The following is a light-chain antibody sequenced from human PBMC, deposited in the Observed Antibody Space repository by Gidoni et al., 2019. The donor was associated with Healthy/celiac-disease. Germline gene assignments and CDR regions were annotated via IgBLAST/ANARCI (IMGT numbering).Light chain of an antibody. J-gene: IGKJ3*01. V-gene: IGKV1-5*03. Sequence: DIQMTQYPSTLSASVGDRVTITCRASQSISSWLAWYQQKPGKAPKLLIYKASSLESGVPSRFSGSGSGTEFPLTISSLQPDDFATYYCQQYNSSPFTFGPGTKVDIK. CDR1: QSISSW. CDR3: QQYNSSPFT. CDR2: KAS.